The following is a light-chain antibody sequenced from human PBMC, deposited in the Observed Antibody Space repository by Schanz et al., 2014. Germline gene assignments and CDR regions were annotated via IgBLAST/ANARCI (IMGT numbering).Light chain of an antibody. V-gene: IGLV1-44*01. CDR2: SNN. CDR1: SSNIGRNP. J-gene: IGLJ1*01. CDR3: HSYDTTLAGQV. Sequence: QSVLTQPPSASGTPGQRVTISCSGSSSNIGRNPVNWYQQLPGTAPKLLMYSNNQRPSGVPDRFSGSKSGTSASLVITGLQADDEADYFCHSYDTTLAGQVFGTGTKLTVL.